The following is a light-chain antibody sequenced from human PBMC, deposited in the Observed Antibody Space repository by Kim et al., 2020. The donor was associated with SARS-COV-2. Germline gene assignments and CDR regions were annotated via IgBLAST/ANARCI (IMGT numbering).Light chain of an antibody. CDR3: QAWDSSTLV. V-gene: IGLV3-1*01. CDR2: QDT. J-gene: IGLJ2*01. CDR1: KLGDKY. Sequence: SYELTQPPSVSVSPGQTASITCSGDKLGDKYACWYQQKPGQSPVLVIYQDTKRPSGIPERFSGSNSGNTATLTISGTQAVDEADYYCQAWDSSTLVFGGG.